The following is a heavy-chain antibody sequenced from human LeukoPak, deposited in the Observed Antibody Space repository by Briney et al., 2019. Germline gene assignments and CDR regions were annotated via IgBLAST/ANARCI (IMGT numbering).Heavy chain of an antibody. D-gene: IGHD6-6*01. CDR3: ANTHCDSSPIVWNF. CDR1: GFNFGNYG. J-gene: IGHJ4*02. CDR2: LSDAGVRI. Sequence: GGSLRLSCTASGFNFGNYGMSWVRQAPGKGLEWVSGLSDAGVRIFYADSVRGRFTVSRDNSKNTLYPQMDSLRAEDTAVYYCANTHCDSSPIVWNFWGQGTLVTVSS. V-gene: IGHV3-23*01.